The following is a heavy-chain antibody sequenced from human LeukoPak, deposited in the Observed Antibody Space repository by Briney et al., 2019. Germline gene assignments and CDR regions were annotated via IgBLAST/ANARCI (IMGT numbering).Heavy chain of an antibody. D-gene: IGHD3-10*01. V-gene: IGHV4-39*01. CDR1: GGSISSSSYY. CDR3: PRFMVRGNWFDP. CDR2: IYYSGST. J-gene: IGHJ5*02. Sequence: SETLSLTCTVSGGSISSSSYYWGWIRQPPGKGLEWIGSIYYSGSTYYNPSLKSRVTISVDTSKNQFSLKLSSVTAADTAVYYCPRFMVRGNWFDPWGQGTLVTVSS.